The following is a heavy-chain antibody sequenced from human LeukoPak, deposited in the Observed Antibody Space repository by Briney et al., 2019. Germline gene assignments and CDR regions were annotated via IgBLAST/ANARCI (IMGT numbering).Heavy chain of an antibody. J-gene: IGHJ6*04. CDR2: IYYSGST. Sequence: SETLSLTCTVSGGSVSSGSYYWSWIRQPPGKGLEWIGYIYYSGSTNYNPSLKSRVTISVDTSKNQFSLKLSSVTAADTAVYYCARGPAYYCSGGSCPSGFYYYYGMDVWGKGTTVTVSS. CDR1: GGSVSSGSYY. D-gene: IGHD2-15*01. CDR3: ARGPAYYCSGGSCPSGFYYYYGMDV. V-gene: IGHV4-61*01.